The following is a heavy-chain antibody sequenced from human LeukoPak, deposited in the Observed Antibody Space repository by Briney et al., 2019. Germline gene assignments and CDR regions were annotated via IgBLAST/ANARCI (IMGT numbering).Heavy chain of an antibody. CDR1: GFTFSNYA. D-gene: IGHD5-12*01. J-gene: IGHJ4*02. CDR3: ARGPSGYHNT. Sequence: GGSLRLSCAASGFTFSNYAMSWVRQAPGKGLEWVSALSGSGDITYYADSVKGRFTISRDNSKNTLYLQMTSLRAEDTAVYYCARGPSGYHNTGGQGTLVTVSS. CDR2: LSGSGDIT. V-gene: IGHV3-23*01.